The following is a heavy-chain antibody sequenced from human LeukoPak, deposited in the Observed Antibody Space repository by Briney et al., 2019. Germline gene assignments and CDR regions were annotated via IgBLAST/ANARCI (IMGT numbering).Heavy chain of an antibody. J-gene: IGHJ4*02. D-gene: IGHD3-22*01. CDR2: IIPIFGTA. Sequence: SVKVSCKASGGTFSSYAISWVRQAPGQGLEWMGGIIPIFGTANYAQKFQGRVTITADESTSTAYMELSSLRAEDTAVYYCARGGYYDSSGYYYYWGQGTLVTVSS. V-gene: IGHV1-69*13. CDR1: GGTFSSYA. CDR3: ARGGYYDSSGYYYY.